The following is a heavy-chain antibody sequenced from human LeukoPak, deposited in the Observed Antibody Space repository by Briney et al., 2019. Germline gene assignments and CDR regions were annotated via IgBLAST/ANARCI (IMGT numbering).Heavy chain of an antibody. D-gene: IGHD2-2*01. V-gene: IGHV3-7*04. J-gene: IGHJ6*02. CDR3: ARDRRAVVVPATRNGMDV. Sequence: GGSLRLSCAASGFTFSSYWMSWARQAPGKGLEWVANIKQDGSEKYYVDSVKGRFTISRDNAKNSLYLQMNSLRAEDTAVYYCARDRRAVVVPATRNGMDVWGQGTTVTVSS. CDR1: GFTFSSYW. CDR2: IKQDGSEK.